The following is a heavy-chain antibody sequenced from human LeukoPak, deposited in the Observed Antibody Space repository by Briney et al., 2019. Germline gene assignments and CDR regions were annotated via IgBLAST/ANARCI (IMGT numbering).Heavy chain of an antibody. CDR3: ATTRGYDFWSAQHPLMDV. J-gene: IGHJ6*03. D-gene: IGHD3-3*01. Sequence: SQTLSLTCTVSGGSISSGDYYWSWIRQPPGKGLEWIGYIYYSGSTYYNPSLKSRVTISVDTSKNQFSLKLSSVTAADTAVYYCATTRGYDFWSAQHPLMDVWGKGTTVIVSS. CDR2: IYYSGST. V-gene: IGHV4-30-4*01. CDR1: GGSISSGDYY.